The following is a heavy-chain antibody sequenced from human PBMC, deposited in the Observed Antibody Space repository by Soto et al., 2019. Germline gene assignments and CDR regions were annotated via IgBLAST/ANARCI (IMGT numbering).Heavy chain of an antibody. J-gene: IGHJ6*02. Sequence: QVQVVQSGDEVKKPGASVKVSCKASGYTFTNYGFSWVRQAPGQGLEWMGWISGYNGNTKYAEKFQDRVTITTDTTTSTAHMELRSLRSDDTAVYYCEREGQAPYYYNGMDVWGQGTAVTVSS. V-gene: IGHV1-18*01. CDR3: EREGQAPYYYNGMDV. CDR1: GYTFTNYG. CDR2: ISGYNGNT.